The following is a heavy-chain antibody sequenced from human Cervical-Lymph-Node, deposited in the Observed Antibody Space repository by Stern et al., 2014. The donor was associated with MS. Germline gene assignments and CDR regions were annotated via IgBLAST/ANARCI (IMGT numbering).Heavy chain of an antibody. Sequence: VQLEESGTEVKKPGAPVLVPCKASGYTFTTYGITWGRQAPGQGLERMGWISADSGNTKYAQKFQDRVTMTRDTTTGTAYMEVRSLRSEDTAVYYCARDKMHAFDYWGQGTQVTVPS. CDR3: ARDKMHAFDY. J-gene: IGHJ4*02. D-gene: IGHD2-8*01. CDR1: GYTFTTYG. CDR2: ISADSGNT. V-gene: IGHV1-18*01.